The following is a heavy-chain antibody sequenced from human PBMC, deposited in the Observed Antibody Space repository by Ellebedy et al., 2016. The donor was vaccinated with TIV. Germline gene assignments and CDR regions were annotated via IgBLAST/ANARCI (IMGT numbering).Heavy chain of an antibody. CDR2: INTNNGDT. CDR1: GYTFSVFH. J-gene: IGHJ5*02. Sequence: ASVKVSXKASGYTFSVFHIHWVRQAPGQGLEWMAWINTNNGDTYYAPNFEDRVTLTRDTSTSTVYLHISGLKSDDTAVYYCAKPGHCSGGGCLNWFNPWGQGTLVTVSS. V-gene: IGHV1-2*02. CDR3: AKPGHCSGGGCLNWFNP. D-gene: IGHD2-15*01.